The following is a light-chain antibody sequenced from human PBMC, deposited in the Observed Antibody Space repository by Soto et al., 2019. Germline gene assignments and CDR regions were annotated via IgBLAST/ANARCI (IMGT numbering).Light chain of an antibody. CDR3: QQYNNWPRT. CDR2: GAS. V-gene: IGKV3-15*01. Sequence: ETVMTQSAATLSASPGERATLSCRASQSVSSNLAWYQLKPGQAPRLLIYGASTRVTGIPARFSGSGSGTEFTLTISSLQSEDFAVYYCQQYNNWPRTFGQGTKVEIK. CDR1: QSVSSN. J-gene: IGKJ1*01.